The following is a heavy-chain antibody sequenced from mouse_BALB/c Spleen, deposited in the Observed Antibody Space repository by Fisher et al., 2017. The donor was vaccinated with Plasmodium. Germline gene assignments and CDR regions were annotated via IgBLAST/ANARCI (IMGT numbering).Heavy chain of an antibody. Sequence: KFKGKATLTVDKSSSTAYMEFRSLTSEDSAVYYCAKGNLGSFDYWGQGTTLTVSS. V-gene: IGHV1-26*01. J-gene: IGHJ2*01. CDR3: AKGNLGSFDY.